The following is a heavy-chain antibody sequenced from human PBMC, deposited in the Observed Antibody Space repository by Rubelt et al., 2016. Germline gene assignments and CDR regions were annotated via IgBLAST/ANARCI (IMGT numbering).Heavy chain of an antibody. D-gene: IGHD1-26*01. J-gene: IGHJ6*02. CDR3: ARVSGRNYYYYGMDV. CDR2: IYYSGST. CDR1: GGSINSYY. Sequence: QVQLQESGPGLVKPSETLSLTCTVSGGSINSYYWSWIRQPPGKGLEWIGYIYYSGSTNYNPSLRRLVTIAVEKSKNQFALRLGSGTAADTAWYYCARVSGRNYYYYGMDVWGQGTTVTVSS. V-gene: IGHV4-59*08.